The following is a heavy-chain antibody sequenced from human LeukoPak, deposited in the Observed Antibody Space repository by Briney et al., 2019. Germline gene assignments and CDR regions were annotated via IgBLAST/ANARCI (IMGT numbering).Heavy chain of an antibody. Sequence: GGSLRLSCAASGFTFSSYWMSWVRQAPGKGLEWVANIKQDGSEKYYVDSVKGRFTISRDNSKNSLYLQVNSLRAEDTALYYCAKGRRYNILTGYYVSEVDPWGQGTLVTVSS. D-gene: IGHD3-9*01. CDR3: AKGRRYNILTGYYVSEVDP. CDR2: IKQDGSEK. CDR1: GFTFSSYW. V-gene: IGHV3-7*03. J-gene: IGHJ5*02.